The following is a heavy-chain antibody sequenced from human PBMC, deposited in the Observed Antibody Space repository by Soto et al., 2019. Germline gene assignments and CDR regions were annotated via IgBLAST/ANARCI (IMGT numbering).Heavy chain of an antibody. CDR1: GFTFSSYW. D-gene: IGHD2-15*01. CDR3: ARGPLCSGGSCLDY. Sequence: GGSLRLSCGASGFTFSSYWMHWVRQAPGKGLVWVSRINSDGSSTTYADSVKGRFTISRDNAKNTLFLQMNSLRAEDTAVYYCARGPLCSGGSCLDYWGQGTLVTVSS. J-gene: IGHJ4*02. CDR2: INSDGSST. V-gene: IGHV3-74*01.